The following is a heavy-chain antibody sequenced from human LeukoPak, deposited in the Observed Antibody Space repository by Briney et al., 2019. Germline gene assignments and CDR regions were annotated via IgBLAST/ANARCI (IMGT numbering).Heavy chain of an antibody. CDR1: GGSFSGYY. D-gene: IGHD3-10*01. CDR2: INHSGST. V-gene: IGHV4-34*01. CDR3: ASSRWFGELGY. Sequence: PSETLSLTCAVYGGSFSGYYWSWIRQPPGKGLEWIGEINHSGSTNYNPSLKSRVTISVDTSKNQFSLKLSSVTAADTAVYYCASSRWFGELGYWGQGTLVTVSS. J-gene: IGHJ4*02.